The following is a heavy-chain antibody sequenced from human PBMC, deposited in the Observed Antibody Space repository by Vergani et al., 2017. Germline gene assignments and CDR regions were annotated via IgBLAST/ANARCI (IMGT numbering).Heavy chain of an antibody. Sequence: EVQLVESGGALIQPGGSLRLSCAASGFTFSTYAMTWVRQAPGKGLEWVSTISSDGGSTYYADSGKGRFTISRDNSKNSLFLQMNSLTAEDTAIYYCAGPQGTSAYYYGGFDYWGQGILVTVSS. V-gene: IGHV3-23*04. CDR2: ISSDGGST. D-gene: IGHD3-22*01. CDR1: GFTFSTYA. J-gene: IGHJ4*02. CDR3: AGPQGTSAYYYGGFDY.